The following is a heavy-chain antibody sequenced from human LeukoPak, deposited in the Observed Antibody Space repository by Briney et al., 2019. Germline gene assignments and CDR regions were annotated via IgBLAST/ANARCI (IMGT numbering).Heavy chain of an antibody. V-gene: IGHV1-46*01. J-gene: IGHJ4*02. D-gene: IGHD4-17*01. Sequence: ASVKVSCKASGYTFSIYSVHWVRQAPGQGLEWVGTIDPHGVTTSFAQKFQGRVTLTRDMSTNTVSMELRSLRYEDTAVYFCAREGATREYTGDTWRYFFDFWGQGTLVTVSS. CDR1: GYTFSIYS. CDR2: IDPHGVTT. CDR3: AREGATREYTGDTWRYFFDF.